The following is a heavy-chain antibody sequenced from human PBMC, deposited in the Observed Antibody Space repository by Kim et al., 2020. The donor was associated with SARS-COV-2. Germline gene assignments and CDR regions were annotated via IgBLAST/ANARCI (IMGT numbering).Heavy chain of an antibody. V-gene: IGHV4-31*03. D-gene: IGHD3-3*01. Sequence: SETLSLTCTVSGGSISSGGYYWSWIRQHPGKGLEWIGYIYYSGSTYYNPSLKSRVTISVDTSKNQFSLKLSSLTAADTAVYYCASREIRITIFGVVILDAFDIWGQGTMVTVSS. J-gene: IGHJ3*02. CDR1: GGSISSGGYY. CDR3: ASREIRITIFGVVILDAFDI. CDR2: IYYSGST.